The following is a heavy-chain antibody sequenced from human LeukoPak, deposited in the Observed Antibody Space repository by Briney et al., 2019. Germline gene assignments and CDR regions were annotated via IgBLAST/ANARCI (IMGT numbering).Heavy chain of an antibody. J-gene: IGHJ4*02. D-gene: IGHD1-26*01. CDR1: GFTLSNFA. V-gene: IGHV3-13*01. Sequence: GGSLRLSCAASGFTLSNFAMHWVRQATGKGLEWVSAIGTAGDTFYPGSVKGRFTISRENAKNSLYLQMNNLRAEDTAVYYCARQMTPHGNFDYWGQGTLVAVSS. CDR2: IGTAGDT. CDR3: ARQMTPHGNFDY.